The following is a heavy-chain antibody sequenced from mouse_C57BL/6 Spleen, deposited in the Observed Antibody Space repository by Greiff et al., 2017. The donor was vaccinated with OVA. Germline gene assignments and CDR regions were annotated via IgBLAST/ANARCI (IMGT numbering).Heavy chain of an antibody. CDR1: GYTFTSYW. V-gene: IGHV1-55*01. CDR2: IYPGSGST. CDR3: ARSSPYYAMDY. D-gene: IGHD1-1*01. Sequence: QVQLQQSGAELVKPGASVKMSCKASGYTFTSYWITWVKQRPGQGLEWIGDIYPGSGSTNYNEKFKSKATLTVDTSSSTAYMQLSSLTSEDSAVYYCARSSPYYAMDYWGQGTSVTVSS. J-gene: IGHJ4*01.